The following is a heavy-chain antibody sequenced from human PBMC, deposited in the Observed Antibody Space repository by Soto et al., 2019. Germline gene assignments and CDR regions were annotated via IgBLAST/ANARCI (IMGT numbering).Heavy chain of an antibody. CDR3: ARLYCSASSCYSVGAFDI. D-gene: IGHD2-15*01. J-gene: IGHJ3*02. CDR2: ISNDGQSE. CDR1: GFTFSSYG. Sequence: GGSLRLSCVASGFTFSSYGFHWVRQRPGKGLEWVALISNDGQSEYYRRSVKGRFSVSKEWHGNTVYLQLNSLRPEDTAVYYCARLYCSASSCYSVGAFDIRGQGTMVTVSS. V-gene: IGHV3-30*03.